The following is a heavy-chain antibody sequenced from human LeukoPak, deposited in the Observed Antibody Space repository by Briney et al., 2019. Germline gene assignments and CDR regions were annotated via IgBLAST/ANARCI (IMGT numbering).Heavy chain of an antibody. V-gene: IGHV4-30-4*08. J-gene: IGHJ4*02. CDR2: IYYSGST. Sequence: SETLSLTCTVSGCSISSGDYYWSWIHQPPGKGLEWIGYIYYSGSTYYHPPLKSRVTISVDTSKNRFSLKLSSVTAADTAVYYCAREDRNSGIVVVPAAAWGYFDYWGQGTLVTVSS. CDR3: AREDRNSGIVVVPAAAWGYFDY. D-gene: IGHD2-2*01. CDR1: GCSISSGDYY.